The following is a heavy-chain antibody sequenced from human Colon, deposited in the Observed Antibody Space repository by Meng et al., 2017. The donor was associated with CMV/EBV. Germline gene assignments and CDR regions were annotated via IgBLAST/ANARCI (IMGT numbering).Heavy chain of an antibody. CDR1: GFTFRSYS. V-gene: IGHV3-21*01. J-gene: IGHJ4*02. Sequence: GESLKISCAASGFTFRSYSMNWVRQAPGKGLEWVSSISSSSSNIYHADSVKGRFTISRDNAKTSLYLQMNSLRAEDTAVDYCARDSSGYYHFDYWGQGTLVTVSS. CDR2: ISSSSSNI. CDR3: ARDSSGYYHFDY. D-gene: IGHD3-22*01.